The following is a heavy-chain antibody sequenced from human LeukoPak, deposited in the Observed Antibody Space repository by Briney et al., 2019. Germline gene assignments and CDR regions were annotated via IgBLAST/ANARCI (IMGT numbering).Heavy chain of an antibody. CDR3: ARDGRSGRYCSSTSCYVFDY. D-gene: IGHD2-2*01. V-gene: IGHV1-18*01. CDR1: GYTFTSYG. J-gene: IGHJ4*02. CDR2: ISAYNGNT. Sequence: ASVKVSCKASGYTFTSYGISWVRQAPGQGLEWMGWISAYNGNTNYAQKLQGRVTMTADTSTSTAYMELRSLRSDDTAVYYCARDGRSGRYCSSTSCYVFDYWGQGTLVTVSS.